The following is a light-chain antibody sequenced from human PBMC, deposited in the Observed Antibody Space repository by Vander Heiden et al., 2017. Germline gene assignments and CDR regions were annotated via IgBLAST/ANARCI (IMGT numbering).Light chain of an antibody. CDR3: QSYDSSLTGDV. Sequence: QSVLTQPPSVSGAPGQRVTIPCTGSSSNIGAGFDVHGYQQLPGTAPKFLIYRNNNRASGVPARFSASKSGTSASLAITGLQAEDEADYYCQSYDSSLTGDVFGTGTKVTVL. V-gene: IGLV1-40*01. CDR2: RNN. J-gene: IGLJ1*01. CDR1: SSNIGAGFD.